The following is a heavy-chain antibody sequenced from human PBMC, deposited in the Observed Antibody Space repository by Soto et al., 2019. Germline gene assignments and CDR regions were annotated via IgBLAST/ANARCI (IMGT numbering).Heavy chain of an antibody. D-gene: IGHD2-8*01. J-gene: IGHJ4*02. CDR3: ARLMGTSFDL. CDR2: ARNKVNGYII. V-gene: IGHV3-72*01. CDR1: GFTFTDHY. Sequence: LRLSCAASGFTFTDHYMDWVRQAPGEGLEWVGRARNKVNGYIIAYAASVKGRFIISRDDSKNSLYLQMNSLKTEDTAVYFCARLMGTSFDLWGQGTLVTVSS.